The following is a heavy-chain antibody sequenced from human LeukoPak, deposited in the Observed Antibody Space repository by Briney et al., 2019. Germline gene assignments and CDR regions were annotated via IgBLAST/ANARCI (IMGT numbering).Heavy chain of an antibody. CDR2: ISWNSGSI. V-gene: IGHV3-9*01. Sequence: PGRSLRLSCAASGFTFDDYAMHWVRQAPGKGLKWVSGISWNSGSIGYADSVKGRFTISRDNAKNSLYLQMNSLRAEDTALYYCAKDHSRDGYNFDYWGQGTLVTVSP. CDR1: GFTFDDYA. J-gene: IGHJ4*02. D-gene: IGHD5-24*01. CDR3: AKDHSRDGYNFDY.